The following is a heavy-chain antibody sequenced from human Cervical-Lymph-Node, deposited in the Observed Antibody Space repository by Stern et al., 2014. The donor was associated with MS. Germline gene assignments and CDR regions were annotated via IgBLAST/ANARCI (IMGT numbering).Heavy chain of an antibody. J-gene: IGHJ4*02. Sequence: VQLVESGGGLVQPGGSLRLSCAASGFTFSSYAMRWVRQAPGKGLEWVSAISGNSGSTDYADPVKGRFPTSRENSKNTLYLQMNSLRAEDTAVYYCAKSTVTSLSDYWGQGTLVTVSS. CDR2: ISGNSGST. CDR1: GFTFSSYA. CDR3: AKSTVTSLSDY. D-gene: IGHD4-17*01. V-gene: IGHV3-23*04.